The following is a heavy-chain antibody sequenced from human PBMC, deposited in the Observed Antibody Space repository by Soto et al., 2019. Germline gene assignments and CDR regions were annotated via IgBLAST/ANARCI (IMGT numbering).Heavy chain of an antibody. Sequence: SETLSLTCTVSGGSVSSGSYYWSWIRQPPGKGLEWIGYIYYSGSTNYNPSLKSRVTTSLDTSKNQFSLKLSSVTAADTAIYYCASLNFDILTGYYAFDLWGQGTMVTVSS. V-gene: IGHV4-61*01. D-gene: IGHD3-9*01. CDR1: GGSVSSGSYY. CDR2: IYYSGST. J-gene: IGHJ3*01. CDR3: ASLNFDILTGYYAFDL.